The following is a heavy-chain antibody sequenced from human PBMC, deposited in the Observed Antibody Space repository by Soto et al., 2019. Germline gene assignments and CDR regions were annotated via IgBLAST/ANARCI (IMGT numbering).Heavy chain of an antibody. CDR3: ARGGDRGYNY. J-gene: IGHJ4*02. CDR2: INHRGST. Sequence: SXTLSLTGAVYGGSFSGYYCGWILQPPGKGLEWIGEINHRGSTNYNPSLKSRVTISVDTSKNQLSLKLSSMTAADTAFYYCARGGDRGYNYWGQGTLVTVSS. CDR1: GGSFSGYY. V-gene: IGHV4-34*01. D-gene: IGHD5-18*01.